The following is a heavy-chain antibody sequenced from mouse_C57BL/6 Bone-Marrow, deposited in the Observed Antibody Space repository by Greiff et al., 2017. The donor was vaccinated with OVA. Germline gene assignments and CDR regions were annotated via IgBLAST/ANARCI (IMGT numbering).Heavy chain of an antibody. CDR3: ARHTTVVEYYFDY. Sequence: QVQLKESGPGLVAPSQSLSITCTVSGFSLTSYGVHWVRQPPGKGLEWLVVIWSDGGPTYNSALKSTLSISKDNSKSQVFLKMNSLQTDDTARYYCARHTTVVEYYFDYWGQGTTLTVSS. V-gene: IGHV2-6-1*01. CDR1: GFSLTSYG. J-gene: IGHJ2*01. D-gene: IGHD1-1*01. CDR2: IWSDGGP.